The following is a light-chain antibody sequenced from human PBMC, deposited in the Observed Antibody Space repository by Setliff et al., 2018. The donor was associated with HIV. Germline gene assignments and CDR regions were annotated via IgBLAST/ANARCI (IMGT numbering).Light chain of an antibody. CDR3: SSYRGGSTLFA. J-gene: IGLJ1*01. Sequence: QSVLTQPASVSGSPGQSITISCTGTRSDVGAYNYVSWYQQHPGKAPKLMIYEVSNRPSGVSNRFSGSKSGNTASLTISGLQAEDEADYFCSSYRGGSTLFAFGPGTKVTVL. CDR2: EVS. V-gene: IGLV2-14*01. CDR1: RSDVGAYNY.